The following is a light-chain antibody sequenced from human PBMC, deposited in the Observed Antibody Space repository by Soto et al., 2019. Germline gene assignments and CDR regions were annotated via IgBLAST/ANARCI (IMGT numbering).Light chain of an antibody. CDR3: LQDYNYPWT. CDR1: QGIKND. Sequence: AIQMTQSPSSLSASVGDRVTITCRASQGIKNDLGWYQQKPGKAPKLLIYAASRSQSGVPSRFSGSGSGTDFTLTISSLQPEDFASYYCLQDYNYPWTFGQGTKVEIK. V-gene: IGKV1-6*01. CDR2: AAS. J-gene: IGKJ1*01.